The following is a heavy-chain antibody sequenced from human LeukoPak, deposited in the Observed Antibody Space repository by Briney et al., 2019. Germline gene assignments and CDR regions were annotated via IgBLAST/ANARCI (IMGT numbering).Heavy chain of an antibody. CDR2: IYPKNGGT. Sequence: ASVKVSCKASGYSFTVYYIHWVRQAPGQGLEWIGWIYPKNGGTYYAQKFQGRVTMTRDTSISTAYMELSGLRSDDTAVYYCARDLFGVAYYFDYWGQGTLVTVSS. D-gene: IGHD3-3*01. CDR3: ARDLFGVAYYFDY. V-gene: IGHV1-2*02. CDR1: GYSFTVYY. J-gene: IGHJ4*02.